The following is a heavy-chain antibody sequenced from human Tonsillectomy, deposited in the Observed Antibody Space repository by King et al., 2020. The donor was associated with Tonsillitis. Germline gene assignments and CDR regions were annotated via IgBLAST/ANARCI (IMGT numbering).Heavy chain of an antibody. D-gene: IGHD3-10*01. CDR2: IKQDGSEK. CDR3: AGDSPRLLGFGEHDY. J-gene: IGHJ4*02. V-gene: IGHV3-7*01. CDR1: GFTFSSYW. Sequence: VQLVESGGGLVQPGGSLRLSCAASGFTFSSYWMSWVRQAPGKGLEWVANIKQDGSEKYYVDAVKGRFTNTRDNAKNPLFLQMNSLRAEDTAVYYCAGDSPRLLGFGEHDYWGQRTLVTVSS.